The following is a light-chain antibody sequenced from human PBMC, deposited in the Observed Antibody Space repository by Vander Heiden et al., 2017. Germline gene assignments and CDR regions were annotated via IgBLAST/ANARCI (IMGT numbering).Light chain of an antibody. Sequence: ILITQSPSSLSASVGDRVTITCQASQDISNYLNWYQQKPGKAPKLLIYDASNLETGVPSRFSGSGSGTDFTFTISSLQPEDIATYYCQQYDNLFGPGTKVDIK. CDR1: QDISNY. J-gene: IGKJ3*01. CDR2: DAS. V-gene: IGKV1-33*01. CDR3: QQYDNL.